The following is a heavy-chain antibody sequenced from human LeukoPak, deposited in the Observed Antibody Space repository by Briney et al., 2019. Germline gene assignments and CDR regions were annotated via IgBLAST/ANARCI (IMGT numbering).Heavy chain of an antibody. V-gene: IGHV1-18*01. CDR2: ISAYSGIT. CDR3: TRDSVASIGLFDY. D-gene: IGHD3-22*01. J-gene: IGHJ4*02. Sequence: ASVKVSCKASGYTFTSSGINLVRQAPGQRLEWMGWISAYSGITNYAQKVQDRVTMTTDTSTTTAYMELRSLRADNKAVYYCTRDSVASIGLFDYWGQGNLVTVSS. CDR1: GYTFTSSG.